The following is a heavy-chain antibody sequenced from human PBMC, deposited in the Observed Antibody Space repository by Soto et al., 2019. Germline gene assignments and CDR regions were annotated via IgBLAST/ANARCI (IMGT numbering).Heavy chain of an antibody. V-gene: IGHV1-3*01. CDR3: ARAPKSGWPPL. Sequence: ASAKVSCKAXRYTFTSYAMHSLRHDPGQRLEWMGWINAGNGNTKYSQKFQGRVTITRDTSASTAYMELSSLRSEDTAVYYCARAPKSGWPPLWGQGTLVTVSS. CDR2: INAGNGNT. J-gene: IGHJ4*02. CDR1: RYTFTSYA. D-gene: IGHD6-19*01.